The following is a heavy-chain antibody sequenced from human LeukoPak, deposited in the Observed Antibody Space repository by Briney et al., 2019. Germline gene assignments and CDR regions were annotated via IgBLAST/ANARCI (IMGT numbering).Heavy chain of an antibody. V-gene: IGHV1-2*02. CDR3: ARDLTPNYYDSSGPTHP. CDR2: INPNSGGT. J-gene: IGHJ5*02. CDR1: GYTFTGYY. D-gene: IGHD3-22*01. Sequence: ASVKVSCKASGYTFTGYYMHWVRQAPGQGLEWMGWINPNSGGTNYAQKFQGRVTMTTDTSTSTAYMELRSLRSDDTAVYYCARDLTPNYYDSSGPTHPWGQGTLVTISS.